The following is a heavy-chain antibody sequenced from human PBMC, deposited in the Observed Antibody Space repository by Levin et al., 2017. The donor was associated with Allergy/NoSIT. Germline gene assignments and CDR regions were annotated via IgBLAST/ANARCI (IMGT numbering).Heavy chain of an antibody. CDR1: GFTFSSYS. CDR2: ISSSSSYI. V-gene: IGHV3-21*01. D-gene: IGHD5-12*01. Sequence: GGSLRFSCAASGFTFSSYSMNWVRQAPGKGLEWVSSISSSSSYIYYADSVKGRFTISRDNAKNSLYLQMNSLRAEDTAVYYCARTYSGYDFFFDYWGQGTLVTVSS. CDR3: ARTYSGYDFFFDY. J-gene: IGHJ4*02.